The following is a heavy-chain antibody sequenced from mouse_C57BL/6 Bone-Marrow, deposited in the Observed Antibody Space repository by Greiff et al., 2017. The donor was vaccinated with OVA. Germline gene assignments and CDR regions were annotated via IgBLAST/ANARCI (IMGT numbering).Heavy chain of an antibody. CDR2: IHPNSGST. CDR3: ARLAHYYAMDY. CDR1: GYTFTSYW. V-gene: IGHV1-64*01. J-gene: IGHJ4*01. Sequence: QVQLQQPGAELVKPGASVKLSCKASGYTFTSYWMHWVKQRPGQGLEWIGMIHPNSGSTNYNEKFKSKATLTVDKSSSTAYMQLSSLTSEDSAVDYCARLAHYYAMDYWGRGTSVTVSS.